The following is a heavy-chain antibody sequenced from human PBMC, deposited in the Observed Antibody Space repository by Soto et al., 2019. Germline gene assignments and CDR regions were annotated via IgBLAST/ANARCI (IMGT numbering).Heavy chain of an antibody. CDR3: AKDEVTTVTRSVIRYYGMDV. CDR1: GFTFSSYG. D-gene: IGHD4-17*01. CDR2: ISDDGSNK. V-gene: IGHV3-30*18. Sequence: QVQLVESGGGVVQPGRSLRLSCAASGFTFSSYGMHWVRQAPGKGLEWVAVISDDGSNKYYADSVKGRFTISRDNSKNTLYLQMNSLRAEDTAVYYCAKDEVTTVTRSVIRYYGMDVWGQGTTVTVFS. J-gene: IGHJ6*02.